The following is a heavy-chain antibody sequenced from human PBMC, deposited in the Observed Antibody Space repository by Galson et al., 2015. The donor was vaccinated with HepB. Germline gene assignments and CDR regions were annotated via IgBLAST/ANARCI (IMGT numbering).Heavy chain of an antibody. J-gene: IGHJ6*03. CDR2: ISYDGSNK. CDR1: GFTFSSYA. CDR3: ARAGTAHYYYYYYMDV. Sequence: SLRLSCAASGFTFSSYAMHWVRQAPGKGLEWVAVISYDGSNKYYADSAKGRFTISRDHSKNTLYLQMNSLRAEDTAVYYCARAGTAHYYYYYYMDVWGKGTTVTVSS. V-gene: IGHV3-30-3*01.